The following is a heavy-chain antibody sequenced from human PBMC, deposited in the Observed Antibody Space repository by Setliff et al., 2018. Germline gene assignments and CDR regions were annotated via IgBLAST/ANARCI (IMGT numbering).Heavy chain of an antibody. CDR3: ARDNTMVGATDY. V-gene: IGHV4-61*02. J-gene: IGHJ4*02. CDR1: GDSITSGSDS. CDR2: VYPTGST. D-gene: IGHD1-26*01. Sequence: SETLSLTCTVSGDSITSGSDSWNWIRQPAGKGLQWIGRVYPTGSTNYDPDLKSRVTISVDTSKNQFSLRLRSVTAADTAVYFCARDNTMVGATDYWGLGTLVTVSS.